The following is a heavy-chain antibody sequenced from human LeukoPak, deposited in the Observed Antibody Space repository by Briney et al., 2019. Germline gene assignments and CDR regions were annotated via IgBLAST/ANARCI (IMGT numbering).Heavy chain of an antibody. D-gene: IGHD2-15*01. V-gene: IGHV4-59*02. Sequence: PSETLSLTCTVSGGSVSTSYWSWIRQPSGKGPECIGYISYSVTTNYNPSLKSRVTMSLGTSKNQFSLNLTSVTAADTAMYYCARDKHNGYCSGGRCYPFYFDSWGQGILVTVSS. CDR3: ARDKHNGYCSGGRCYPFYFDS. CDR1: GGSVSTSY. CDR2: ISYSVTT. J-gene: IGHJ4*02.